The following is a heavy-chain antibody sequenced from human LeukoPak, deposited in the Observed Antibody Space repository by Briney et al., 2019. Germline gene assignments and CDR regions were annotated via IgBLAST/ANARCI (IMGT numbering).Heavy chain of an antibody. Sequence: PSETLSLTCTVSGGPISSGSYYWSWIRQPAGKGLEWIGRIYTSGSTNYNPSLKSRVTISVDTSKNQFSLKLSSVTAADTAVYYCARDHTVVTPIDYYYYGMDVWGQGTTVTVSS. D-gene: IGHD4-23*01. CDR1: GGPISSGSYY. V-gene: IGHV4-61*02. J-gene: IGHJ6*02. CDR3: ARDHTVVTPIDYYYYGMDV. CDR2: IYTSGST.